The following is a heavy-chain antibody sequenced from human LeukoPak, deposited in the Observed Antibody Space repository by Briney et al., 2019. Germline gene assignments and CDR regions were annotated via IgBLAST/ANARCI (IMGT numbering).Heavy chain of an antibody. CDR2: IDWDDAK. Sequence: ESGPTLVNPTQTPTLTCTFSGFSLTTSGMCVNWIRQPPGKALEWLARIDWDDAKWYSTSLKTRLTVSKDTSKNQVVLTMTNMDPVDTATYYCARLYSSSSGLFDSWGQGTLVTVSS. V-gene: IGHV2-70*11. J-gene: IGHJ4*02. D-gene: IGHD6-6*01. CDR3: ARLYSSSSGLFDS. CDR1: GFSLTTSGMC.